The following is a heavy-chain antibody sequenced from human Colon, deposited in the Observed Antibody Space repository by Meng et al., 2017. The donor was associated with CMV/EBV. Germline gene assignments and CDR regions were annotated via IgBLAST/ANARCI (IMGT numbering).Heavy chain of an antibody. CDR1: GFTFGNFA. J-gene: IGHJ6*02. CDR2: ISASGGNT. V-gene: IGHV3-23*01. Sequence: GESLKISCAASGFTFGNFAMTWVRQAPGKGLAWVSRISASGGNTYYADSVKGRFSVSRDNSNSTLFLQLNSLRAEDTAIYYCATARGRDLLYSYFGMDVWGQGTTVTVSS. D-gene: IGHD3-16*01. CDR3: ATARGRDLLYSYFGMDV.